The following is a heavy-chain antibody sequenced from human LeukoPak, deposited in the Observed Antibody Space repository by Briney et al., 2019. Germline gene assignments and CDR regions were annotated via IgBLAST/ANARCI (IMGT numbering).Heavy chain of an antibody. Sequence: ASVKVSCKASGYTFTGYYMHWVRQAPGQGLEWMGWINPNSGGTNYAQKFQGRVTMTRDTSISTAYVELSRLRSDDTAVYYCARDSQDTAMVTGDYWGQGTLVTVSS. CDR3: ARDSQDTAMVTGDY. CDR2: INPNSGGT. J-gene: IGHJ4*02. D-gene: IGHD5-18*01. CDR1: GYTFTGYY. V-gene: IGHV1-2*02.